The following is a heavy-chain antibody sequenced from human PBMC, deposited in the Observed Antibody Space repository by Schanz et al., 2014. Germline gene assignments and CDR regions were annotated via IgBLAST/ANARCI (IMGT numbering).Heavy chain of an antibody. D-gene: IGHD4-17*01. J-gene: IGHJ6*02. V-gene: IGHV1-46*01. Sequence: QVQLVQSGAEVKKPGASVKVSCKASGYTFTRYYIHWVRQAPGQGLEWMGIINPSGGSTTYAQNFQGKFHMTSDTSTGTVSMELSSLRSEDTAVYYCARNYGGHSEESDRYGMDVWGQGTTVTVSS. CDR3: ARNYGGHSEESDRYGMDV. CDR2: INPSGGST. CDR1: GYTFTRYY.